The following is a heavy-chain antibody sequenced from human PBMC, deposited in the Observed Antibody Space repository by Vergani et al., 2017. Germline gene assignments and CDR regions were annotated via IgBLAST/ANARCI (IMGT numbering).Heavy chain of an antibody. D-gene: IGHD4-23*01. J-gene: IGHJ6*03. CDR1: GDSVSSNSAA. Sequence: QVQLQQSGPGLVKPSQTLSLTCAISGDSVSSNSAAWNWIRQSPSRGLEWLGRTYYRSKWYNDYAVSVKSRITINPDTSKNQFSLQLNSVTPEDTAVYYRARGRGNWGYYYYYYMDVWGKGTTVTVSS. V-gene: IGHV6-1*01. CDR3: ARGRGNWGYYYYYYMDV. CDR2: TYYRSKWYN.